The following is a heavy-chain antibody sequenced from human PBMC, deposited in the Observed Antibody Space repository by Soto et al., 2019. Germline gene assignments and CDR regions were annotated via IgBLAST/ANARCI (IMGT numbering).Heavy chain of an antibody. CDR1: GFTSSSYG. CDR3: AKVRSHTVTINYFDY. J-gene: IGHJ4*02. V-gene: IGHV3-30*18. D-gene: IGHD4-4*01. CDR2: ISYGGSNK. Sequence: GGSLRLSCAASGFTSSSYGMHWVRQAPGKGLEWVAVISYGGSNKYYADSVKGRFTISRDNSKNTLYLQMNSLRAEDTAVYYCAKVRSHTVTINYFDYWGQGTLVTVSS.